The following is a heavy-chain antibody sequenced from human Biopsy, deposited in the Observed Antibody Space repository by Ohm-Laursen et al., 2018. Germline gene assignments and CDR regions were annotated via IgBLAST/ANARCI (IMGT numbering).Heavy chain of an antibody. CDR2: VVVGSGHT. V-gene: IGHV1-58*01. CDR3: AATSTLYYYYYAMDV. J-gene: IGHJ6*02. CDR1: GFTFSSSA. Sequence: SVKVSCKASGFTFSSSAVQWVRQARGQRLEWIGWVVVGSGHTNYAQKFQERVTINRDMSTSTAYMELTSLRSEDTAVYYCAATSTLYYYYYAMDVWDQGTTITVSS.